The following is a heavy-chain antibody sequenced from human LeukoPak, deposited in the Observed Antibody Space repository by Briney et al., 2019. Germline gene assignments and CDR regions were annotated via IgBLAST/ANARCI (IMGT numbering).Heavy chain of an antibody. CDR2: INPNSGGT. J-gene: IGHJ6*04. D-gene: IGHD5-24*01. Sequence: ASVKVSCKASGYTFTGYYMHWVRQAPGQGLEWMGWINPNSGGTNYAQKFQGRVTMTRDTSISTAYMELSSLRSEDTAVYYCAGTPREIVGMDVWGKGTTVTVSS. CDR1: GYTFTGYY. CDR3: AGTPREIVGMDV. V-gene: IGHV1-2*02.